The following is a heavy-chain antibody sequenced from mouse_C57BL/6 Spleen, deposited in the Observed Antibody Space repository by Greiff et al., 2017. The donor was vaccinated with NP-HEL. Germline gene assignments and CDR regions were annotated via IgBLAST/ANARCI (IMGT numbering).Heavy chain of an antibody. CDR2: ISSGSSTI. D-gene: IGHD1-1*01. CDR1: GFTFSDYG. Sequence: EVHLVESGGGLVKPGGSLKLSCAASGFTFSDYGMHWVRQAPEKGLEWVAYISSGSSTIYYADTVKGRFTISRDTAKNTLYLQMTSQRYEDTAMYYCARRQITTVVATDAMDYWGQGTSVTVSS. V-gene: IGHV5-17*01. J-gene: IGHJ4*01. CDR3: ARRQITTVVATDAMDY.